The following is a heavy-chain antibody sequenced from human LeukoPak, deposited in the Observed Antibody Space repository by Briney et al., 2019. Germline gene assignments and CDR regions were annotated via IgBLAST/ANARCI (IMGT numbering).Heavy chain of an antibody. CDR1: GGSFSGYY. J-gene: IGHJ4*02. CDR3: ARGLRRYYFDY. D-gene: IGHD3-10*01. CDR2: INHSGST. V-gene: IGHV4-34*01. Sequence: SETLSLTCAVCGGSFSGYYWSWIRQPPGKGLEWIGEINHSGSTNYNPSLKSRVTISVATSKNQFSLKLSSVTAADTAVYYCARGLRRYYFDYWGQGTLVTVSS.